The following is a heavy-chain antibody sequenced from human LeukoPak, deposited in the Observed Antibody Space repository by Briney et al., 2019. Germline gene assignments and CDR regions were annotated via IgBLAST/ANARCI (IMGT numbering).Heavy chain of an antibody. CDR3: ARDRRNSSSFYYYYGMDV. CDR2: INPHTGGT. CDR1: GYTFIDYF. Sequence: ASVRVSCRTSGYTFIDYFLHWVRQAPGQGLERMGRINPHTGGTGYAQKFKGRVTMTRDTSINTVYMELSRLTFDDTALYYCARDRRNSSSFYYYYGMDVWGQGTTITVSS. V-gene: IGHV1-2*06. J-gene: IGHJ6*02. D-gene: IGHD2/OR15-2a*01.